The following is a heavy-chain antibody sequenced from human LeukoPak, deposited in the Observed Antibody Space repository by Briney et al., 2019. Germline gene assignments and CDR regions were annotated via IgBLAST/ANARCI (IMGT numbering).Heavy chain of an antibody. CDR1: GYTFTSYG. V-gene: IGHV1-18*01. D-gene: IGHD6-13*01. CDR3: ARDVGIDSSSWSNFDY. Sequence: GASVKVSCKASGYTFTSYGISWVRQAPGQGLEWMGWISAYNGNTNYAQKLQGRVTMTRDTSISTAYMELSRLRSDDTAVYYCARDVGIDSSSWSNFDYWGQGTLVTVSS. J-gene: IGHJ4*02. CDR2: ISAYNGNT.